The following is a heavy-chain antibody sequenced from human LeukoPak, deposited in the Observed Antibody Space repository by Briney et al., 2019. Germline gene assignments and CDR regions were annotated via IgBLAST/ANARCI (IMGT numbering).Heavy chain of an antibody. V-gene: IGHV4-34*01. CDR1: GGSFSGYY. D-gene: IGHD3-3*01. CDR2: INHSGST. CDR3: ARGRRDYDFWSGYLYYFDY. Sequence: SETLSLTCAVYGGSFSGYYWSWLRQPPGKGLEWIGEINHSGSTNYNPSLKSRVTISVDTSKNQFSLKLSSVTAADTAVYYCARGRRDYDFWSGYLYYFDYWGQGTLVTVSS. J-gene: IGHJ4*02.